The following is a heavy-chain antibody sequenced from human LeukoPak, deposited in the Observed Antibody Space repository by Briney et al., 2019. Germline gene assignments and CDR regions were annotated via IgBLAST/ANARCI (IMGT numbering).Heavy chain of an antibody. D-gene: IGHD2-2*01. V-gene: IGHV1-18*01. Sequence: ASVKVSCKAAGYTFTSHGFIWLRQAPGQGLEWMGWITVNNGYTKYAQELQGRVTMTTDTSTSTAYMELRGLRSDDTAVYYCAKVHCISTNCNHIWTYFDYWGQGTLVTVSS. CDR1: GYTFTSHG. CDR2: ITVNNGYT. CDR3: AKVHCISTNCNHIWTYFDY. J-gene: IGHJ4*02.